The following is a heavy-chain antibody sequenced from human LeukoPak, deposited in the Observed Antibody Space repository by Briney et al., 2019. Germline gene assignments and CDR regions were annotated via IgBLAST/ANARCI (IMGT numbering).Heavy chain of an antibody. CDR2: ISSSSSYI. CDR1: GFTFSSYS. D-gene: IGHD2-2*01. J-gene: IGHJ4*02. CDR3: ARDPRYCSSTSCSRRGY. V-gene: IGHV3-21*01. Sequence: GGSLRLSCAASGFTFSSYSMNWVRHAPGKGLEWGSAISSSSSYIYYADSVKGRFTISRDNAKSSLYLQMNSLRAEDTAVYYCARDPRYCSSTSCSRRGYWGQGTLVTVSS.